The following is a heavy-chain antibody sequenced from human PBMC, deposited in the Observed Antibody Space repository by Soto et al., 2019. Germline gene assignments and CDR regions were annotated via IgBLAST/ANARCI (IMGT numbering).Heavy chain of an antibody. CDR2: INTDGSST. J-gene: IGHJ3*01. Sequence: EAQLVESEGGLVQPGGSLRLSCADSGFSFGSYWMHWVRQGPGKGLVWVARINTDGSSTNYADSVKGRFTISRDNAKNTLYLQMNSLRAEDTAVYYCARSPGGYYIDWGQGTMVTVSS. CDR3: ARSPGGYYID. D-gene: IGHD3-9*01. CDR1: GFSFGSYW. V-gene: IGHV3-74*01.